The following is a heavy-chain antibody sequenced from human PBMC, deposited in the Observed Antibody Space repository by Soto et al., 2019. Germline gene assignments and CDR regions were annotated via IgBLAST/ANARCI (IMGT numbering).Heavy chain of an antibody. CDR1: GGTFSSYA. V-gene: IGHV1-69*13. Sequence: SVKVSCKASGGTFSSYAISWVRQAPGQGLEWMGGIIPIFGTANYAQKFRGRVTITADESTSTAYMELSSLRSEDTAVYYCARVIAAAGDPYYYYGMDVWGPGTTVTVSS. J-gene: IGHJ6*02. CDR3: ARVIAAAGDPYYYYGMDV. CDR2: IIPIFGTA. D-gene: IGHD6-13*01.